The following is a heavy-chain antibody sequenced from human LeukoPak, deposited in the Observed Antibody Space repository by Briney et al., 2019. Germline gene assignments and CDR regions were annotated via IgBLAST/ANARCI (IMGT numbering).Heavy chain of an antibody. J-gene: IGHJ6*03. V-gene: IGHV1-8*01. D-gene: IGHD3-3*01. CDR1: GYTFTSYD. Sequence: ASVKVSCKASGYTFTSYDINWVRQATGQGLEWMGWMNPNSGNTGYAQKFQGRVTMTRNTSISTAYMELSSLRSEDTAVYYCARVANYDFWSGYFYYYNYMDVWGKGTTVTVSS. CDR3: ARVANYDFWSGYFYYYNYMDV. CDR2: MNPNSGNT.